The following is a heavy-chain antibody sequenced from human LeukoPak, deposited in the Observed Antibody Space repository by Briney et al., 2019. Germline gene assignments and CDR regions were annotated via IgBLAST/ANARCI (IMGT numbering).Heavy chain of an antibody. CDR3: ARSYSSGWYDWFDP. Sequence: SETLSLTCTVSGGSISSYCWSWIRQPAGKGLEWIGRIYTSGSTNYNPSLKSRVTMSVDTSKNQFSLKLSSVTAADTAVYYCARSYSSGWYDWFDPWGQGTLVTVSS. CDR2: IYTSGST. J-gene: IGHJ5*02. D-gene: IGHD6-19*01. CDR1: GGSISSYC. V-gene: IGHV4-4*07.